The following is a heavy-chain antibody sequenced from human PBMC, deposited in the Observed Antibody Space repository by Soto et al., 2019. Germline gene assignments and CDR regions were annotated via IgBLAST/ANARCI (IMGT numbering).Heavy chain of an antibody. J-gene: IGHJ4*02. CDR3: ARASRRWYSSGSLFDY. CDR2: INHSGST. Sequence: QVQLQQWGAGPLKPSETLSLTCAVYGGSFSGYYWSWIRQPPGKGLEWIGEINHSGSTNYNPSLKSRVTISVDTSKNQFSLKLSSVTAADTAVYYCARASRRWYSSGSLFDYWGQGTLVTVSS. D-gene: IGHD6-19*01. CDR1: GGSFSGYY. V-gene: IGHV4-34*01.